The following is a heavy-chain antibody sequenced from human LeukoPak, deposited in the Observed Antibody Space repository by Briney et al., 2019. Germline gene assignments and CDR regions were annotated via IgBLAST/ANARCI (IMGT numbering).Heavy chain of an antibody. CDR3: ARGALLWFGELQHGMDV. D-gene: IGHD3-10*01. CDR1: GFTFSSYA. Sequence: GGSLRLSCAASGFTFSSYAMHWVRQAPGKGLEWVAVISYDGSNKYYADSVKGRFTISRDNSKNTLYLQMNSLRAEDTAVYYCARGALLWFGELQHGMDVWGQGTTVTVSS. CDR2: ISYDGSNK. V-gene: IGHV3-30*04. J-gene: IGHJ6*02.